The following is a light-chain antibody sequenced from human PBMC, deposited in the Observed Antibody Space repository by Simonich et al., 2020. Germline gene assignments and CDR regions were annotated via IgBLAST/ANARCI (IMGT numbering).Light chain of an antibody. Sequence: DIVMTQSPDSLAVSLGERATINCKSSQGVLYSSNNKNYLTWYQQKPGQPPKLLIFCASTREAGVPDRFRGSGSGTDFTLTISSLQAEDVAVYYCQQYYSTPLTFGGGTKVEIK. J-gene: IGKJ4*01. V-gene: IGKV4-1*01. CDR1: QGVLYSSNNKNY. CDR2: CAS. CDR3: QQYYSTPLT.